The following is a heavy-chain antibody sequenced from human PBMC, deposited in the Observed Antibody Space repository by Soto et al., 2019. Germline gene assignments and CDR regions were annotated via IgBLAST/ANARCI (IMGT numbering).Heavy chain of an antibody. D-gene: IGHD4-17*01. V-gene: IGHV1-2*04. CDR2: INPNSGGT. CDR1: GYTFTGYY. CDR3: ARGPEADTVTSYYYYYYMDV. J-gene: IGHJ6*03. Sequence: ASVKVSCKASGYTFTGYYMHWVRQAPGQGLEWMGWINPNSGGTNYAQKFQGWVTMTRDTSISTAYMELSRLGSDDTAVYYCARGPEADTVTSYYYYYYMDVWGKGTTVTVSS.